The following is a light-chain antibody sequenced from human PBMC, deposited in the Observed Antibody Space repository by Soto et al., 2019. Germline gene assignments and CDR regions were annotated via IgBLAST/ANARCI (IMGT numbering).Light chain of an antibody. CDR2: GAS. CDR3: QQYNNWWT. J-gene: IGKJ1*01. Sequence: EIVMTQSPATLSVSPGERATLSCRASQSVSSNLAWYPQKPGQAPRLLIYGASTRATGIPARFSGSGSGTEFTLTISSLQSEDFAVYYCQQYNNWWTFGQGTKVESK. CDR1: QSVSSN. V-gene: IGKV3-15*01.